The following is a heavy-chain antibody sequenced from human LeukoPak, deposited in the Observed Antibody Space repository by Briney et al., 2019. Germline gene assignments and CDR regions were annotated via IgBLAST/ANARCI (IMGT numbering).Heavy chain of an antibody. CDR3: ARTYYYGSGSAPFDP. D-gene: IGHD3-10*01. V-gene: IGHV4-39*01. CDR1: GGSISSSSYY. J-gene: IGHJ5*02. CDR2: ISYSGST. Sequence: PSETLSLTCTVSGGSISSSSYYWGWIRQPPGTGLEWIASISYSGSTYYNPSLKSRVTIFVDTSKNQFSLKLSSVTAADTAVYYCARTYYYGSGSAPFDPWGQGTLVTVSS.